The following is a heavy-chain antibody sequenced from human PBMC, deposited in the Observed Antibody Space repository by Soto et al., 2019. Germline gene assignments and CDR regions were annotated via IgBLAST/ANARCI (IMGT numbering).Heavy chain of an antibody. V-gene: IGHV3-30*04. D-gene: IGHD2-8*01. J-gene: IGHJ4*02. CDR2: ISSDGRKE. Sequence: QEQLVVSGGGVVQPGRSLRLSCAASGFSFRTYAMHWVRQAPGKGLEWVAVISSDGRKEFYVDSVKGRFTISRDNSKNTLYLQMNSPRADDTAIYYCARDNGGYWGQGTLVTVSS. CDR3: ARDNGGY. CDR1: GFSFRTYA.